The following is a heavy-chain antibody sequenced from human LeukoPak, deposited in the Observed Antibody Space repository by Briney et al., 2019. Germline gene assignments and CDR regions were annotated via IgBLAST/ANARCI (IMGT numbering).Heavy chain of an antibody. D-gene: IGHD2-15*01. CDR3: ARDRGYCSGGSCYSADY. CDR2: INPNSGGT. J-gene: IGHJ4*02. V-gene: IGHV1-2*02. CDR1: GYTFTGYY. Sequence: GASVKVSCKASGYTFTGYYMHWVRQAPGQGLEWMGWINPNSGGTNYAQKFQGRVTMTRDTSISTAYMELSRLRSDDTAVYYCARDRGYCSGGSCYSADYWGQGTLVTVSS.